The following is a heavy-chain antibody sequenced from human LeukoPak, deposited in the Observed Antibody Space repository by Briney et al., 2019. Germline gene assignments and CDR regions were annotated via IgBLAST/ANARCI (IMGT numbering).Heavy chain of an antibody. CDR3: ARVGYGSGSGDFDY. J-gene: IGHJ4*02. V-gene: IGHV1-69*04. CDR2: IIPILGIP. D-gene: IGHD3-10*01. Sequence: SVKVSCKASGGTSNNYAISWVRQAPGQGLEWMGRIIPILGIPNYAQKFQGRVTITADKPTSTAYMELSSLRSEDTAVYYCARVGYGSGSGDFDYWGQGTLVTVSP. CDR1: GGTSNNYA.